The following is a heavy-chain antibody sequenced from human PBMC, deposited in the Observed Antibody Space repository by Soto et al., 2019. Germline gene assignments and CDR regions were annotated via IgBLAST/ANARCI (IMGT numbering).Heavy chain of an antibody. CDR2: IKQDGSEK. CDR1: GFTFSSYW. D-gene: IGHD3-3*01. V-gene: IGHV3-7*03. J-gene: IGHJ1*01. CDR3: TMTIFEVVQWYFQH. Sequence: GGSMRLSCAASGFTFSSYWMSWVRQAPGRGLEWVANIKQDGSEKDYVDSVKGRFTISRDNPKNSLYLQMSSLRAEDTAVYYCTMTIFEVVQWYFQHWGQGTLVTVSS.